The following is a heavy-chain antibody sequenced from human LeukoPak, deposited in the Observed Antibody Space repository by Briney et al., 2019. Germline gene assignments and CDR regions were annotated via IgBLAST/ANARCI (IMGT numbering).Heavy chain of an antibody. CDR2: ISSSGSTI. J-gene: IGHJ5*02. CDR1: GFTFSDYY. D-gene: IGHD3-22*01. V-gene: IGHV3-11*01. Sequence: GGSLRLSCAASGFTFSDYYMSWIRQAPGKGLEWVSYISSSGSTIYYADSVKGRFTISRDNAKNSLYLQMNSLRAEDTAVYYCARESSHYYDSSGYYYYNWFDPWGQGTLVTVSS. CDR3: ARESSHYYDSSGYYYYNWFDP.